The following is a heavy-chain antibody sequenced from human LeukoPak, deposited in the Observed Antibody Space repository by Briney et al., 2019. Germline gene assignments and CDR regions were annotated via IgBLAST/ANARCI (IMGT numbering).Heavy chain of an antibody. D-gene: IGHD4-23*01. CDR2: ISYDGSNK. CDR1: GFTFSSYG. CDR3: ARRAGGYSHPYDY. Sequence: GGSLRLSCVASGFTFSSYGMHWVRQAPGKGLEWVAVISYDGSNKYYADSVKGRFTISRDNSKNTLYLQMNSLRAEDTAVYYCARRAGGYSHPYDYWDQGILVTVSS. V-gene: IGHV3-30*03. J-gene: IGHJ4*02.